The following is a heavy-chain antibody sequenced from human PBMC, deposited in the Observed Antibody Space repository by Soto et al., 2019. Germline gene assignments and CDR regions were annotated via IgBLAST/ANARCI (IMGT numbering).Heavy chain of an antibody. J-gene: IGHJ4*02. CDR3: ARNSSSSYFDY. CDR2: IHHSCSVFESGST. CDR1: GSSITITYY. D-gene: IGHD6-13*01. V-gene: IGHV4-38-2*01. Sequence: SETLSLTCAVSGSSITITYYWGWVRRPPWKGVAWIGSIHHSCSVFESGSTHYTPSFKSRVTISADTSKNQFSLKLTSVTAADTAVYFCARNSSSSYFDYWGQGTLVTVSS.